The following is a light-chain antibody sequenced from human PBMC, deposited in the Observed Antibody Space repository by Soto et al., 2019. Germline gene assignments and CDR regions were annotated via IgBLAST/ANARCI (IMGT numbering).Light chain of an antibody. CDR2: GAS. CDR1: QSVSSN. J-gene: IGKJ4*01. Sequence: EIMMTQSPSTLSVSPWERATLSCRASQSVSSNLAWYQQKPGQAPRLLIYGASTRATGIPARFSGSGSGTEFTLTISSLQSEDFAVYYCQQYNNWPPLTFGGGTKVDIK. CDR3: QQYNNWPPLT. V-gene: IGKV3-15*01.